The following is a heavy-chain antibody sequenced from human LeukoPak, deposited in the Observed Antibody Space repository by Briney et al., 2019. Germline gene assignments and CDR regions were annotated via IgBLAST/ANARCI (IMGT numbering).Heavy chain of an antibody. CDR1: GGSISSYY. V-gene: IGHV4-4*07. J-gene: IGHJ4*02. D-gene: IGHD3-22*01. CDR2: IYTSGST. Sequence: SETLSLTCTVSGGSISSYYWSWIRQPAGKGLEWIGRIYTSGSTNYNPSLKSRVTMSVDTSKNQFSLKLSSVTAADTAVYYCARDRGDFYDSSGYYYKGYYDYWGQGTLVTVSS. CDR3: ARDRGDFYDSSGYYYKGYYDY.